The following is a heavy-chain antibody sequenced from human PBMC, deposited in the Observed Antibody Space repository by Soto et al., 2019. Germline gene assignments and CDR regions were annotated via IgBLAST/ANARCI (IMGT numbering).Heavy chain of an antibody. CDR2: VLPFLDIT. CDR1: GDTFSIHT. D-gene: IGHD6-13*01. Sequence: QVQLVQSGSEVKKPGSSVRVSCKTSGDTFSIHTISWVRQAPGQGLEWMGRVLPFLDITSYSQRFQGRVTITADRSTTTAYMELTSLRSEDTAVYYCARDRDNSNWPNFDSWGQGTLVTVSS. CDR3: ARDRDNSNWPNFDS. J-gene: IGHJ4*02. V-gene: IGHV1-69*02.